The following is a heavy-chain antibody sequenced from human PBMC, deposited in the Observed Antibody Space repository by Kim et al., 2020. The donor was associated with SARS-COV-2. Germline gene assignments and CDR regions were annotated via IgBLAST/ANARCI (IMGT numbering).Heavy chain of an antibody. Sequence: SETLSLTCTVSGGSISSYYWSWIRQPPGKGLEWIGYIYYSGSTNYNPSLKSRVTISVDTSKNQFSLKLSSVTAADTAVYYCAREGVELSAYFDYWVEGT. J-gene: IGHJ4*02. D-gene: IGHD3-16*02. V-gene: IGHV4-59*01. CDR2: IYYSGST. CDR1: GGSISSYY. CDR3: AREGVELSAYFDY.